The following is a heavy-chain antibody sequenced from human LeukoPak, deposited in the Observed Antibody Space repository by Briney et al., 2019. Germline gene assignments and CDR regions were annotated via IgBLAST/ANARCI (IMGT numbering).Heavy chain of an antibody. CDR3: AKERYYDFWSGYWYY. CDR2: VSGSGGST. J-gene: IGHJ4*02. D-gene: IGHD3-3*01. Sequence: GGSLRLSCAASGFTFSSYAMSWVRQAPGKGLEWVSAVSGSGGSTYYADSVKGRFTISRDNSKNTLYLQMNSLRAEDTAVYYCAKERYYDFWSGYWYYWGQGTLVTVSS. V-gene: IGHV3-23*01. CDR1: GFTFSSYA.